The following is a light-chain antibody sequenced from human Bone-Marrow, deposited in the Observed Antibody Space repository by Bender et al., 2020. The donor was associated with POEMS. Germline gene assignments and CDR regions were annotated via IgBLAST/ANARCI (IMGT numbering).Light chain of an antibody. J-gene: IGLJ3*02. CDR3: YSTDTIDSHRGV. CDR1: ALPKQY. CDR2: EDN. V-gene: IGLV3-10*01. Sequence: SYELTQSPSVSVSPGQTARITCSGDALPKQYAYWYQQKSGQAPVLVIYEDNKRRSGIPERFSGSSSGTTATLTISGAQVEDEADYYCYSTDTIDSHRGVFGGGTKLTVL.